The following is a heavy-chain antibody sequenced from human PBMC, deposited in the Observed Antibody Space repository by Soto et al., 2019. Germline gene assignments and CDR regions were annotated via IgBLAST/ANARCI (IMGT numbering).Heavy chain of an antibody. Sequence: GASVKVSCKASGYTFTNFGISWVRQAPGQGLEWMGWISAYNGNTNYAQKFQGRVTMTTDTSTSTAYMELRSLRSDDTAVYYCARAPLYSGSYLMGKTVWGQGALLTVSS. D-gene: IGHD1-26*01. V-gene: IGHV1-18*01. CDR3: ARAPLYSGSYLMGKTV. J-gene: IGHJ4*02. CDR1: GYTFTNFG. CDR2: ISAYNGNT.